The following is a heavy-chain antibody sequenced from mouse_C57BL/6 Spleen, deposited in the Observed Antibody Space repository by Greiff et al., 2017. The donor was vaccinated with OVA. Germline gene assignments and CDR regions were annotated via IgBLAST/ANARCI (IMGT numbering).Heavy chain of an antibody. V-gene: IGHV1-50*01. CDR3: ARKQGRIDWYFDV. CDR2: IDPSDSYT. CDR1: GYTFTSYW. Sequence: VQLQQPGAELVKPGASVKLSCKASGYTFTSYWMQWVKQRPGQGLEWIGEIDPSDSYTNYNRKFKGKATLTVDTSSSTAYMQLSSLTSEDSAVYYCARKQGRIDWYFDVWGTGTTVTVSS. J-gene: IGHJ1*03. D-gene: IGHD4-1*01.